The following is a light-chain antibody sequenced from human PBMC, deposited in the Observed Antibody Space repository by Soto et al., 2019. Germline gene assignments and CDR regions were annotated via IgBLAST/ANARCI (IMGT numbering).Light chain of an antibody. J-gene: IGKJ4*01. V-gene: IGKV3-11*01. CDR3: QHRASWPLT. Sequence: EIVLTQSPATLSLSPGERATLSCRASQSVYNYLGWYQQKPGQAPRLLIYDTFNRATGIPVRFSGSGSGTDFPLTISSLEPEDFAVYYCQHRASWPLTFGGGTKVEIK. CDR1: QSVYNY. CDR2: DTF.